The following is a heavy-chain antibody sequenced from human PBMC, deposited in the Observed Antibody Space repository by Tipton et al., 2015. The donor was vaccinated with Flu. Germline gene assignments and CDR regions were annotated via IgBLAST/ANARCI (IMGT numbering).Heavy chain of an antibody. CDR2: SCYSGST. CDR1: GDSVNYYY. J-gene: IGHJ4*02. CDR3: ARDRGWPAALDY. D-gene: IGHD3-10*01. Sequence: TLSLTCTVSGDSVNYYYWNWIRQPPGKGLEWIGFSCYSGSTAYNPSLKSRVTISVDTSRNQFSLNLKSVTAADTGVYYCARDRGWPAALDYWSQGILVTVSS. V-gene: IGHV4-59*02.